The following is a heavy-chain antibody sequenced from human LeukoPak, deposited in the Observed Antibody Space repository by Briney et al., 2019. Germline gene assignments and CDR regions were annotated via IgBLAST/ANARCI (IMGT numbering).Heavy chain of an antibody. CDR2: MNPNSGNT. V-gene: IGHV1-8*02. J-gene: IGHJ4*02. D-gene: IGHD3-10*01. CDR3: ARDSMVRGVESFDY. Sequence: ASVKVSCKASGYTFTSYDINWVRQATGQGLEWMGWMNPNSGNTGYAQKLQGRVTMTTDTSTSTAYMELRSLRSDDTAVYYCARDSMVRGVESFDYWGQGTLVTVSS. CDR1: GYTFTSYD.